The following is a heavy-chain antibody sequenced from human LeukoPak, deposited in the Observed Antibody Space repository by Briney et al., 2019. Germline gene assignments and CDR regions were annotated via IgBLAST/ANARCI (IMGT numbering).Heavy chain of an antibody. D-gene: IGHD6-13*01. CDR2: IYYSGST. J-gene: IGHJ5*02. Sequence: SETLSLTCTVSGGSISSSSYYWGWIRQPPGKGLGWIGSIYYSGSTYYNPSLKSRVTISVDTSKNQFSLKLSSVTAADTAVYYCARDGSRIAAAGTAPWGQGTLVTVSS. CDR3: ARDGSRIAAAGTAP. CDR1: GGSISSSSYY. V-gene: IGHV4-39*07.